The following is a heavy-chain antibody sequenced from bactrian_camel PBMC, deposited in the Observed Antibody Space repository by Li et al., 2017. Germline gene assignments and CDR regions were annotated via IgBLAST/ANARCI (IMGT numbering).Heavy chain of an antibody. Sequence: VQLVESGGGSVQAGGPLRLSCAASGWAFSTYDMSWVRQVPGKGLEWVPVINNGGDSTYYSDSVKGRFTVSRDNAKNLLYLQMNSLKTGDTAVYYCARGWYDFTYWGQGTQVTGS. J-gene: IGHJ4*01. CDR3: ARGWYDFTY. D-gene: IGHD6*01. CDR2: INNGGDST. V-gene: IGHV3S40*01. CDR1: GWAFSTYD.